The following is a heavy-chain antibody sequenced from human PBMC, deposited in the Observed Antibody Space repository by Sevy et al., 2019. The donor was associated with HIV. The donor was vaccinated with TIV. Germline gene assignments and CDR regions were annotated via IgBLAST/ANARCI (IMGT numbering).Heavy chain of an antibody. CDR2: INPNSGAT. V-gene: IGHV1-2*02. CDR1: GYTFTGYY. Sequence: ASVKVSCKASGYTFTGYYMYWVRQAPGQGLEWMGWINPNSGATNYAQKFQGRVTMTRDTSISTAYMELSRLRADDTAVYYCASQGLYYDILTGYYSGNWFDPWGQGTLVTVSS. J-gene: IGHJ5*02. D-gene: IGHD3-9*01. CDR3: ASQGLYYDILTGYYSGNWFDP.